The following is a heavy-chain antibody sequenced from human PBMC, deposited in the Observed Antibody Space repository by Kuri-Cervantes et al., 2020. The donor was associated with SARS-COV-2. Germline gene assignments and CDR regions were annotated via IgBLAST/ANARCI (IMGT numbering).Heavy chain of an antibody. CDR3: ARDVVDIYDSCGGYYRGYYYYGMDV. V-gene: IGHV3-11*06. CDR2: ISSSSSYT. Sequence: GESLKISCAASGFTFSDYYMSWIRQAPGKGLGWVSYISSSSSYTNYADSGKGRFTISRDNAKNSLYLQMNSLRAEETAGYYCARDVVDIYDSCGGYYRGYYYYGMDVWAQGTTATFPS. D-gene: IGHD3-3*01. J-gene: IGHJ6*02. CDR1: GFTFSDYY.